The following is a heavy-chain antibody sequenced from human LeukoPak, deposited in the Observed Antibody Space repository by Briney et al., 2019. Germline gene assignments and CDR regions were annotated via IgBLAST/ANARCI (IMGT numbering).Heavy chain of an antibody. D-gene: IGHD1-26*01. CDR3: ASRWEFDP. J-gene: IGHJ5*02. CDR2: ISYDGSNK. Sequence: PGRSLRLSCAASGFTFSSYAMHWVRQAPGKGLEWVAVISYDGSNKYYADSVKGRFTISRDNSKNTLYLQMNSLRAEDTAVYYCASRWEFDPWGQGTLVTVSS. V-gene: IGHV3-30*04. CDR1: GFTFSSYA.